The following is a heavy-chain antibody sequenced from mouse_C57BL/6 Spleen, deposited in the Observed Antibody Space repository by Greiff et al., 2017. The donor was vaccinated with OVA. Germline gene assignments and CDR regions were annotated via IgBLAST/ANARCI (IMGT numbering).Heavy chain of an antibody. V-gene: IGHV1-50*01. CDR2: IDPSDSYT. J-gene: IGHJ1*03. D-gene: IGHD2-4*01. CDR1: GYTFTSYW. Sequence: QVQLQQPGAELVKPGASVKLSCKASGYTFTSYWMQWVKQRPGQGLEWIGEIDPSDSYTNYNQKFKGKATLTVDTSSSTAYMQLSSLTSEDSAVYYCATPYYDYGGWYIDVWGTGTTVTVSS. CDR3: ATPYYDYGGWYIDV.